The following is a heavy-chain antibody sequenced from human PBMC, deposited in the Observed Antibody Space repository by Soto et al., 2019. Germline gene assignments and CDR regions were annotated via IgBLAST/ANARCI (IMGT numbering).Heavy chain of an antibody. J-gene: IGHJ5*02. CDR2: ISSSSSTI. CDR1: GFTFSSYS. Sequence: GGSLRLSCAASGFTFSSYSMNWVRQAPGKGLEWVSYISSSSSTIYYADSVKGRFTISRDNAKNSLYLQMNSLRDEDTAVYYCARGEGDYVWGSYRTYNRFDPCCQGTLFTVSS. D-gene: IGHD3-16*02. V-gene: IGHV3-48*02. CDR3: ARGEGDYVWGSYRTYNRFDP.